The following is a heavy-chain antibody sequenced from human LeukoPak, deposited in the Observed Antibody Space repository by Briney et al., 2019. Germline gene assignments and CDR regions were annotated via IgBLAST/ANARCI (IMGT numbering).Heavy chain of an antibody. J-gene: IGHJ5*02. CDR2: IYHSGST. V-gene: IGHV4-30-2*01. CDR1: GGSISSGGYY. CDR3: ARDLSSPA. Sequence: SETLSPTCTVSGGSISSGGYYWSWIRQPPGKGLEWIGYIYHSGSTYYNPSLKSRVTISVDRSKNQFSLRLTSVTAADTAVYYCARDLSSPAWGRGTLVTVSS.